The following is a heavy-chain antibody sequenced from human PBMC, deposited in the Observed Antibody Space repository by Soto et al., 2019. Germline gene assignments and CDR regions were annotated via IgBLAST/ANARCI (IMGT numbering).Heavy chain of an antibody. Sequence: GGSLRLSCEASVFTFSSYSMNWVRQAPGKGLEWVSYISSSSSTIYYADSVKGRFTISRDNAKNSLYLQMNSLRDEDTAVYYCARQYGYSSSWVRDYYYGMDVWGQGTTVTVSS. V-gene: IGHV3-48*02. J-gene: IGHJ6*02. CDR1: VFTFSSYS. CDR3: ARQYGYSSSWVRDYYYGMDV. CDR2: ISSSSSTI. D-gene: IGHD6-13*01.